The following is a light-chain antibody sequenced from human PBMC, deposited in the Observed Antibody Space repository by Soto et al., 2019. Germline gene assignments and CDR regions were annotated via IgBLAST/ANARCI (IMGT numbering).Light chain of an antibody. J-gene: IGLJ3*02. CDR1: SSDVGGYNY. CDR3: RSYISSRTWL. V-gene: IGLV2-14*01. CDR2: GVS. Sequence: QSALTQPASVSGSPGQSSTISCTVTSSDVGGYNYVSWYQQLPGKAPKLMIYGVSNRPSGVSNRFSGSKSGNTASLSISGLQADYEAYYYCRSYISSRTWLLGGWTTLTVL.